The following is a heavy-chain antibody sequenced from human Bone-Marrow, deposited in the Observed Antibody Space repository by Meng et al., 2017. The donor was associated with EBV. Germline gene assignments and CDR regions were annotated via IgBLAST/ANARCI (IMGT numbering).Heavy chain of an antibody. CDR2: IFYGGST. J-gene: IGHJ4*02. V-gene: IGHV4-4*02. CDR1: GGSIRSSNG. Sequence: VQPEDSGPRPGNPLGTLSLICGVSGGSIRSSNGWSWVRQPPGKVLEWIGEIFYGGSTNYNPSLESRVTISVDKSKNQFSLKLSSVTAADTAVYYCAAGFRELVRSRDYWGQGTLVTVSS. D-gene: IGHD3-10*01. CDR3: AAGFRELVRSRDY.